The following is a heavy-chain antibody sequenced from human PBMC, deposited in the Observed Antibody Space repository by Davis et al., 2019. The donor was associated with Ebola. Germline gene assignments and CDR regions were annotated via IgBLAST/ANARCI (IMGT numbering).Heavy chain of an antibody. D-gene: IGHD6-19*01. CDR3: AKGGSGWPSDYSYGLGV. Sequence: GESLKISCAASGFTFSSYGMHWVRQAPGKGLEWVAVISYDGSNKYYADSVKGRFTISRDNSKNTLFLQLNSLGVEDTAVYYCAKGGSGWPSDYSYGLGVWGKGTTVTVSS. CDR2: ISYDGSNK. J-gene: IGHJ6*04. CDR1: GFTFSSYG. V-gene: IGHV3-30*18.